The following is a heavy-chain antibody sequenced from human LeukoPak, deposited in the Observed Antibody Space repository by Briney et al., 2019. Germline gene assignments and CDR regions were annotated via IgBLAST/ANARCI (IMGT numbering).Heavy chain of an antibody. D-gene: IGHD4-23*01. J-gene: IGHJ4*02. CDR2: IRSKANSYAT. Sequence: PGGSLRLSCAASGFTFRGSAMHWVRQASGKGLEWVGRIRSKANSYATAYAASVKGRFTISRDDSKNTAYLQMNSLKTEDTAVYYCTTTVGGTTVVTQDYWGQGTLVTVSS. V-gene: IGHV3-73*01. CDR1: GFTFRGSA. CDR3: TTTVGGTTVVTQDY.